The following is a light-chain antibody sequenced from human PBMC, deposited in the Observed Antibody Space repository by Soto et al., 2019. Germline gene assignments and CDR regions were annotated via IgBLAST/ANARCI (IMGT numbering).Light chain of an antibody. J-gene: IGKJ4*01. CDR3: QQRSDWPLT. Sequence: EIVLTQSPATLSLSPGERATLSCSANQSISNYLAWYQQKPGQAPRLLIYDTSNRATGIPARFSGSGSGTDFTPTISSLEPEDFAVYYCQQRSDWPLTFGGGTKVDIK. CDR2: DTS. V-gene: IGKV3-11*01. CDR1: QSISNY.